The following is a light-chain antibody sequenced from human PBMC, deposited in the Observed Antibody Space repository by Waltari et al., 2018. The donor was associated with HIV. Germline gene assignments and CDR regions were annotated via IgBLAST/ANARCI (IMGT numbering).Light chain of an antibody. V-gene: IGKV3-20*01. J-gene: IGKJ2*01. CDR2: AAS. Sequence: EVVLTQSPDTLSLSTGEGAVLSCRASQSVNSNSLAWYQQKHGQAPRLLIFAASSRATGIPDRFSGSGSGTDFTLAISGLKPEDFATYYCQQYGSSPQTFGQGTKLEIK. CDR3: QQYGSSPQT. CDR1: QSVNSNS.